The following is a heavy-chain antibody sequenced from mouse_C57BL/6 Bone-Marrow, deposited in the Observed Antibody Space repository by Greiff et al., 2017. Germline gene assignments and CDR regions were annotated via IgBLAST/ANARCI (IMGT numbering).Heavy chain of an antibody. V-gene: IGHV1-64*01. J-gene: IGHJ3*01. CDR1: GYTFTSSW. CDR2: IHPHSGST. D-gene: IGHD1-1*01. Sequence: QVQLQQPGAELVKPGASVKLSCKASGYTFTSSWMHWVKQRPGQGLAWIGMIHPHSGSTNYNEKFKSKATLTVDNSSSTAYMQLSSLISEDSAVYYCANYYGSSYPAWFAYRGQGTLVTVSA. CDR3: ANYYGSSYPAWFAY.